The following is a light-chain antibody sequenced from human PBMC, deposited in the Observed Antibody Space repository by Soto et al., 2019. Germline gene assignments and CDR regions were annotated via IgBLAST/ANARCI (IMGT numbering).Light chain of an antibody. CDR1: QSVSSN. J-gene: IGKJ1*01. CDR2: GAS. V-gene: IGKV3-15*01. Sequence: EIFMTQSPATLSVSPGERATLSCGASQSVSSNLAWYQQKTGQAPRLLIYGASTRATGIPDRFSGSGSGTEFTLTISRLQSEDFAVYYCQQYNNWPRTFGKGTRWIS. CDR3: QQYNNWPRT.